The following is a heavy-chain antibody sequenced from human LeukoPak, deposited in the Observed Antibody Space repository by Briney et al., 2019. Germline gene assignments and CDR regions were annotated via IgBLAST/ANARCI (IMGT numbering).Heavy chain of an antibody. V-gene: IGHV1-2*02. CDR2: INPNSGGT. Sequence: ASVKVSCKASGYTFTGYYMHWVRQAPGQGLEWMGWINPNSGGTNYAQKFQGRVTMTRDTSISTAYMELSRLGSDDTAVYYCARDPPGGYDSSGYYYYWGQGTLVTVSS. CDR3: ARDPPGGYDSSGYYYY. CDR1: GYTFTGYY. D-gene: IGHD3-22*01. J-gene: IGHJ4*02.